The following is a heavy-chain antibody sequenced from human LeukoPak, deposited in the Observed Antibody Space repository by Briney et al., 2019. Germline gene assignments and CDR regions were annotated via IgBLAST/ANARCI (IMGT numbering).Heavy chain of an antibody. CDR1: GASISSYY. J-gene: IGHJ4*02. V-gene: IGHV4-4*07. CDR3: AREREDIKLMLYAYYFDY. D-gene: IGHD2-8*01. Sequence: PSETLSLTCTVSGASISSYYWSWIRQPAGKGLEWIGRIYTSGSTNYNPSLKSRVTMSVDTSKNQFSLKLSSVTAADTAVYYCAREREDIKLMLYAYYFDYWGQGTPVTVSS. CDR2: IYTSGST.